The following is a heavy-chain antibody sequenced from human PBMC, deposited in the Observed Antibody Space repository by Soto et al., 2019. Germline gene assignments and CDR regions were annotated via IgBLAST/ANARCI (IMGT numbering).Heavy chain of an antibody. CDR2: IYYSGST. D-gene: IGHD6-19*01. CDR1: GGSVSSGSYY. V-gene: IGHV4-61*01. Sequence: SETLSLTCTVSGGSVSSGSYYWSWIRQPPGKGLEWIGYIYYSGSTNYNPSLKSRVTISQATSKNQFSRKLSSVTAADTAVYYCARDSRAVTGSGFDYWGQGTLVTVSS. J-gene: IGHJ4*02. CDR3: ARDSRAVTGSGFDY.